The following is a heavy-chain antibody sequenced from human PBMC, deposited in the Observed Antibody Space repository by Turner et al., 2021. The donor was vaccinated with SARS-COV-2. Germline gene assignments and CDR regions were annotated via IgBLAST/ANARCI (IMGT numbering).Heavy chain of an antibody. CDR3: ARDREDCSSSSCYEAY. J-gene: IGHJ4*02. D-gene: IGHD2-2*01. V-gene: IGHV3-30-3*01. CDR1: GFTFSNYA. CDR2: ISYDGSYK. Sequence: QVQLVESGGGVVQPGRSLRLSCAASGFTFSNYAMHWVRQAPGKGLEWVAFISYDGSYKYYGDSVKGRFTISRDNSKNTLYLQMNSLRAEDTAVYYCARDREDCSSSSCYEAYWGQGTLVTVSS.